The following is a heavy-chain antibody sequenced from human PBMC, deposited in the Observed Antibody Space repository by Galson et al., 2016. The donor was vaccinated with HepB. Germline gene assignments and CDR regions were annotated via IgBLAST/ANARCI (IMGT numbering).Heavy chain of an antibody. CDR1: GFSVNNNY. J-gene: IGHJ4*02. CDR3: ATSERSSSFDY. Sequence: SLRLSCAASGFSVNNNYMSWVRQAPGKGLEWVSVIYTGGTTYYADSVKGRFTISRDSSKNTLFPRMSSLRAEDTAVYYCATSERSSSFDYWGQGTLVTVSS. D-gene: IGHD6-6*01. V-gene: IGHV3-53*01. CDR2: IYTGGTT.